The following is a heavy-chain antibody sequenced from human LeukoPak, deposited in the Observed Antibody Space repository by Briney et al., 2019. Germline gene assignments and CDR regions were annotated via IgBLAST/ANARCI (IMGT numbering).Heavy chain of an antibody. CDR2: ISTRSSYL. Sequence: GGSLRLSCAASGFTFSTYTMNWVRQAPGKGLQWVSSISTRSSYLYYADSVKGRFTISRDNAKNSLYLQMNSLRAEDTAVYYCARDSTYYYDSSGYPLFDYWGQGTLVTVSS. V-gene: IGHV3-21*01. J-gene: IGHJ4*02. CDR3: ARDSTYYYDSSGYPLFDY. CDR1: GFTFSTYT. D-gene: IGHD3-22*01.